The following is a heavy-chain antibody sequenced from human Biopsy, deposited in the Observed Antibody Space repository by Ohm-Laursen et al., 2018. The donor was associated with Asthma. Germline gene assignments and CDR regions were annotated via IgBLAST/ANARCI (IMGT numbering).Heavy chain of an antibody. J-gene: IGHJ4*02. CDR2: VYYSGST. CDR3: ARGDSSGWSHYYFDY. Sequence: SETLSLTCAVSGGSINNFYWSWIRQPPGKGLESIGHVYYSGSTNYDPSLKSRVTISIDASKNQFSLKLTSVTAADTAVYYCARGDSSGWSHYYFDYWGQGTLVTVSS. CDR1: GGSINNFY. V-gene: IGHV4-59*01. D-gene: IGHD6-19*01.